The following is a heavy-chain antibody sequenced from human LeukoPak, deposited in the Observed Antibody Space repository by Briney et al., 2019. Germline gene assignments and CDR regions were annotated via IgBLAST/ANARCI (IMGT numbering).Heavy chain of an antibody. CDR2: IYYSGST. CDR3: ARSLLSGSYFGWFDP. Sequence: SETLSLTCTVSGGSISSSSYYWGWIRQPPGKGLEWIGSIYYSGSTYYNPSLKSRVTISVDTSKNQFSLELSSVTAADTAVYYCARSLLSGSYFGWFDPWGQGTLVTVSS. CDR1: GGSISSSSYY. D-gene: IGHD1-26*01. J-gene: IGHJ5*02. V-gene: IGHV4-39*07.